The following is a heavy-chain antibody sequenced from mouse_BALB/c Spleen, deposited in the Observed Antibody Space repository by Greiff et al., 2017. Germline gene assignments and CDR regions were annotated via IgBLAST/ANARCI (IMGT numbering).Heavy chain of an antibody. CDR1: GFTFSSYT. V-gene: IGHV5-17*02. CDR3: ARGEYGIDY. CDR2: ISSGSSTI. Sequence: EVKLVESGGGLVQPGGSLKLSCAASGFTFSSYTMSWVRQTPEKRLEWVAYISSGSSTIYYADTVKGRFTISRDNPKNTLFLQMTSLRSEDTAMYYCARGEYGIDYWGQGTTLTVSS. J-gene: IGHJ2*01. D-gene: IGHD2-10*02.